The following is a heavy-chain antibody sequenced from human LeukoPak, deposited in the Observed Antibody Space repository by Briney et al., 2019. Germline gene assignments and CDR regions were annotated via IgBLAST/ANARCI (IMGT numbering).Heavy chain of an antibody. CDR1: GGSFNDYY. Sequence: PSETLSLTCAVYGGSFNDYYWSWIRQPPGKGLEWIGEINHSGSTNYNPSLKSRVTISVDTSKNQFSLKLSSVTAADTAVYYCTSRNYYDSSGYYYFDYWGRGTLATVSS. V-gene: IGHV4-34*01. CDR3: TSRNYYDSSGYYYFDY. D-gene: IGHD3-22*01. J-gene: IGHJ4*02. CDR2: INHSGST.